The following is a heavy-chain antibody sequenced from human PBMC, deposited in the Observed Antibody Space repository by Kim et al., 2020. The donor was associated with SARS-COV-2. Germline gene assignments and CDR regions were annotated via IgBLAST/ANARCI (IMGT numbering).Heavy chain of an antibody. D-gene: IGHD3-3*01. CDR2: INWNSGSI. Sequence: GGSLRLSCAASGFTFDDYAMHWVRQAPGKGLEWVSGINWNSGSIGYADSVKGRFTISRDNAKNSLYLQMNSLRAEDTALYYCAKDHTAGYGFWTIDYWG. CDR1: GFTFDDYA. CDR3: AKDHTAGYGFWTIDY. J-gene: IGHJ4*01. V-gene: IGHV3-9*01.